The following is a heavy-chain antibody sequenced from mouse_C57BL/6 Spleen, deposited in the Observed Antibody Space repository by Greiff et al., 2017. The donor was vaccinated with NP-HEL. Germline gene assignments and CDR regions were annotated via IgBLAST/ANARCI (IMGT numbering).Heavy chain of an antibody. CDR3: ARLITTVVATGGNYFDY. CDR1: GFTFSSYG. J-gene: IGHJ2*01. Sequence: EVMLVESGGDLVKPGGSLKLSCAASGFTFSSYGMSWVRHTPDKRLEWVATISSGGSYTYYPDSVKGRFTISRDNAKNTLYLQMSSLKSEDTAMYYCARLITTVVATGGNYFDYWGQGTTLTVSS. D-gene: IGHD1-1*01. V-gene: IGHV5-6*01. CDR2: ISSGGSYT.